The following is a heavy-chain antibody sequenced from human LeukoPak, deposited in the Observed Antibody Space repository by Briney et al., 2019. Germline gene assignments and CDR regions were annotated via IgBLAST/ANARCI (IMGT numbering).Heavy chain of an antibody. J-gene: IGHJ4*02. V-gene: IGHV1-2*04. D-gene: IGHD3-10*01. CDR2: INPNSGGT. CDR1: GYTFTGYY. Sequence: ASVKVSCKASGYTFTGYYMHWVRQAPGQGLEWMGWINPNSGGTNYAQKFQGWVTMTRDTSISTAYMELSRLRSDDTAVCYCARGVYGSRPRYFDYWGQGTLVTVSS. CDR3: ARGVYGSRPRYFDY.